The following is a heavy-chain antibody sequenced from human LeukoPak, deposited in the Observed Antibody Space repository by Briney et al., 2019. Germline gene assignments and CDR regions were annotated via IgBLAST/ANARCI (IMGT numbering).Heavy chain of an antibody. CDR1: GFTFTTYA. J-gene: IGHJ4*02. V-gene: IGHV3-23*01. D-gene: IGHD6-19*01. CDR3: AKRGGESSGWGPFDY. Sequence: GASLRLSCAASGFTFTTYAMCWVRQAPGKGLEWVSCIGNSGGDTVYADSVRGRFTVSRDTSRNTLFLEMNSLRAEDTAIYYCAKRGGESSGWGPFDYWGQGTLVTVSS. CDR2: IGNSGGDT.